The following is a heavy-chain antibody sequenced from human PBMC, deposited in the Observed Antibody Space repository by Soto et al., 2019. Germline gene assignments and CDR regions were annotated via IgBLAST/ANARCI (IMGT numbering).Heavy chain of an antibody. V-gene: IGHV2-5*02. J-gene: IGHJ4*02. CDR1: GFSLSTSGVT. D-gene: IGHD2-2*01. CDR3: AHSQSFDIVVVPAAIHPGEVYFAY. CDR2: IYWDDDK. Sequence: QITLKESGPTLVKPTQTLTLTCTFSGFSLSTSGVTVGWIRQPPGKALEWLALIYWDDDKRSSPSLKNRLTTTKDTSKNQLVLTITNMEPVDTATYYCAHSQSFDIVVVPAAIHPGEVYFAYWGQGTPVTVSS.